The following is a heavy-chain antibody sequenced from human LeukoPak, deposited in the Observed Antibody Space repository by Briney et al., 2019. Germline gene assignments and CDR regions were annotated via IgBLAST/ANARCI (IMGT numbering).Heavy chain of an antibody. CDR1: GFTFSFYA. CDR3: ARARVRLGGWYAFDY. CDR2: ISYDGTNK. J-gene: IGHJ4*02. Sequence: GGSLRLSCAASGFTFSFYAMHWVRQAPGKGLEWVAVISYDGTNKYYADSVKGRFTISRDTSKNTLFLQMNSLRAEDTAVYYCARARVRLGGWYAFDYWGQGTLVTVSS. V-gene: IGHV3-30-3*01. D-gene: IGHD6-19*01.